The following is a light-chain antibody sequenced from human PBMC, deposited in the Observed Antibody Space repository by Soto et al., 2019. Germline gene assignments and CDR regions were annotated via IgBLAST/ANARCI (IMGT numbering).Light chain of an antibody. Sequence: QSVLTQRPSASGTPGQRVTISCSGGSSNIGINTVNWYQQLPGTAPKLLIYSNNQRPSGVPDRFSGSKSGTSASLAISGLQSEDEAHYYCAAWDDSLNGYVFGTGTKVTVL. J-gene: IGLJ1*01. CDR3: AAWDDSLNGYV. V-gene: IGLV1-44*01. CDR1: SSNIGINT. CDR2: SNN.